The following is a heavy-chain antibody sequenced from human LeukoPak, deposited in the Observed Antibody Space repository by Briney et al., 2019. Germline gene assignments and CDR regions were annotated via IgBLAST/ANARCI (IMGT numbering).Heavy chain of an antibody. Sequence: SETLSLTCTVSGGSISSSSYYWGWIRQPRGKGLEWIGSIYYSGSTYYNPSLKSRVTISVDTSKNQFSLKLSSVTAADTAVYYCARHHYDFWSGYPNWFDPWGQGTLVTVSS. CDR1: GGSISSSSYY. CDR3: ARHHYDFWSGYPNWFDP. D-gene: IGHD3-3*01. J-gene: IGHJ5*02. V-gene: IGHV4-39*01. CDR2: IYYSGST.